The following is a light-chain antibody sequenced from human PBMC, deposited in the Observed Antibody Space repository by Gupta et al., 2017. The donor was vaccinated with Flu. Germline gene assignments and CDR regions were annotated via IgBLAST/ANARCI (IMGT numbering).Light chain of an antibody. V-gene: IGKV2-28*01. CDR1: QSLLHSNGYNY. J-gene: IGKJ1*01. CDR2: LGS. Sequence: IVMTQSPLSLPVTPGEPASISCRSSQSLLHSNGYNYLDWYLQKPGQSPQVLIYLGSNRASGVPDRFSGSGSGTDFTLKISRVEAEDVGVYYCMQTLQTPPWTFGKGTKVEIK. CDR3: MQTLQTPPWT.